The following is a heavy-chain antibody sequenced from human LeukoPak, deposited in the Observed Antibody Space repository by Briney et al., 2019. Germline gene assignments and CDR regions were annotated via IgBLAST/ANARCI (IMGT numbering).Heavy chain of an antibody. J-gene: IGHJ5*02. Sequence: ASVKVSCKASGYIFTTFGFTWVRQAPGQGLEWMGWISSNNGNTNYAQNLQGRVTMTTDTLTNTAYMELRSLRSDDTAVYYCVGGDYAANWFDPWGQGTLVTVSS. D-gene: IGHD4/OR15-4a*01. CDR2: ISSNNGNT. V-gene: IGHV1-18*01. CDR3: VGGDYAANWFDP. CDR1: GYIFTTFG.